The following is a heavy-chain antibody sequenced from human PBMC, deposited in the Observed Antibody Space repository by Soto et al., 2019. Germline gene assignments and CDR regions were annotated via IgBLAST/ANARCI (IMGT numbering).Heavy chain of an antibody. Sequence: GGSLRLSCAASGFTVSSNYMSWVRQAPGKGLEWVPVIYSGGSTYYADSVKGRFTISRDNSKNTLYLQMNSLRAEDTAVYYCAREDYYGSGKGYWGQGTLVTVSS. D-gene: IGHD3-10*01. CDR2: IYSGGST. CDR3: AREDYYGSGKGY. J-gene: IGHJ4*02. V-gene: IGHV3-66*01. CDR1: GFTVSSNY.